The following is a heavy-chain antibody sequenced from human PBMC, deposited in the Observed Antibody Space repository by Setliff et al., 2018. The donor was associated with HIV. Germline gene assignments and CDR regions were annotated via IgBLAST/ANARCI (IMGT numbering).Heavy chain of an antibody. CDR3: ARGDGTKYYYYYYMDV. CDR2: IYYSGST. CDR1: GGSISSSNYY. J-gene: IGHJ6*03. D-gene: IGHD1-7*01. Sequence: SETLSLTCTVSGGSISSSNYYWGWIRQPPGKGLEWIGTIYYSGSTYYNPSLKSRVTISVDTSKNQFSLKLSSVTAADTAVYYCARGDGTKYYYYYYMDVWGKGTTVTVSS. V-gene: IGHV4-39*07.